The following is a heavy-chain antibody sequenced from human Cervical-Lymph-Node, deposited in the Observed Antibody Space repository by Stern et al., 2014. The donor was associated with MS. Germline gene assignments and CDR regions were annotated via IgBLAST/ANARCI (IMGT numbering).Heavy chain of an antibody. CDR2: IYYSGST. V-gene: IGHV4-31*03. Sequence: QLQLQESGPGLVQPSQTLSLTCTVSGGSIISGDFYWSWHRQLPGKGLEWIGYIYYSGSTYYNPSLNSRVTISVDTANNQFSLKLSSVTAADTAVYYCARRAGGSDNYFDPWGQGTLVTVSS. J-gene: IGHJ5*02. CDR3: ARRAGGSDNYFDP. CDR1: GGSIISGDFY. D-gene: IGHD4/OR15-4a*01.